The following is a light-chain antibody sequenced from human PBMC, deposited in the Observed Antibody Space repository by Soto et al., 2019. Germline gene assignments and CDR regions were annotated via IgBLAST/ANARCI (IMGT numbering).Light chain of an antibody. V-gene: IGKV3-20*01. Sequence: IVLTQSPGTLYLSPGERATLSCRASQSVSNNYLAWYQQKPGQAPRRLIYGASSRATGIPDRFSGSGSGTDFTLSISRLEPEDFAVYYCQQYGNSPWTFGQGTKVDI. CDR1: QSVSNNY. J-gene: IGKJ1*01. CDR3: QQYGNSPWT. CDR2: GAS.